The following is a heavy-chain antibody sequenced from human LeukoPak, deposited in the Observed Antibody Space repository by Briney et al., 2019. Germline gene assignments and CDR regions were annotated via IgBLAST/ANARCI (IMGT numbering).Heavy chain of an antibody. V-gene: IGHV3-21*01. Sequence: GGSLRLSCAASGFTFSSYWMHWVRQAPGKGLVWVSSITSTSSYMYYADSVKGRFTISRDNAQNSLYLHMSSLRAEDTAVYYCARDPYSGGYGDDYYYYMDVWGKGTTVTISS. CDR3: ARDPYSGGYGDDYYYYMDV. D-gene: IGHD1-26*01. CDR1: GFTFSSYW. CDR2: ITSTSSYM. J-gene: IGHJ6*03.